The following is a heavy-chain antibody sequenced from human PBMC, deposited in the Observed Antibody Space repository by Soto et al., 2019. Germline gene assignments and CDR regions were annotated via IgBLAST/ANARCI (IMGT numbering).Heavy chain of an antibody. CDR3: ARDLGFLERSGWGGMDV. D-gene: IGHD3-3*01. V-gene: IGHV4-31*03. CDR1: GGSISSGGYY. Sequence: QVQLQESGPGLVKPSQTLSLTCTVSGGSISSGGYYWSWIRQHPGKGLEWIGYIYYSGSTYYNPSLQSRVTISVDTSKNQFSLKLSSVTAADTAVYYCARDLGFLERSGWGGMDVWGQGTTVTVSS. J-gene: IGHJ6*02. CDR2: IYYSGST.